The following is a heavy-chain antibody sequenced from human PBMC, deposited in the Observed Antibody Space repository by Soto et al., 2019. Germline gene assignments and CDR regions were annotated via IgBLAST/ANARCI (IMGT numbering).Heavy chain of an antibody. J-gene: IGHJ6*02. CDR2: ISTDSGYT. CDR3: ARDRPPGSLYGMDA. V-gene: IGHV1-18*01. Sequence: QIQLVQSGGEVERPGASVTVSCEASGYIFTTYGLSWVRQTPAHGLEWMGWISTDSGYTQYSQFLQGRVTMTRDTSTNPGYMELRDLTSDDTGIYYCARDRPPGSLYGMDAWGQGTAVTVSS. CDR1: GYIFTTYG.